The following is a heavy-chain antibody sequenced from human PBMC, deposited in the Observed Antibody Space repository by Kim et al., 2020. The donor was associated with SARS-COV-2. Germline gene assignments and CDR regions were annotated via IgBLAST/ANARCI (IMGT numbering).Heavy chain of an antibody. CDR3: AKEGGYYYYSGAFDI. CDR1: GFTFSSYG. V-gene: IGHV3-33*06. J-gene: IGHJ3*02. CDR2: IWYDGSNK. Sequence: GGSLRLSCAASGFTFSSYGMHWVRQAPGKWLEWVAVIWYDGSNKYYADSVKGRFTISRDNSKNTLYLQINSLRAEDTAVYYCAKEGGYYYYSGAFDIWGQRTRVTVSS. D-gene: IGHD3-22*01.